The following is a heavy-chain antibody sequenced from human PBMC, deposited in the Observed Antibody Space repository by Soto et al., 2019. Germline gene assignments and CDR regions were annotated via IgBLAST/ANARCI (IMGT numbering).Heavy chain of an antibody. Sequence: EVQLLESGGGLVQPGGSLRLSCAASGFTFSNYAVTWVRQAPGKGLEWVSTISGSGGSTYCADSVKGRFTISRDNSKNTLYLQMNSLRAEDTAVYYCAKDQGSSWYEIDYWGLGTLVTVSS. D-gene: IGHD6-13*01. J-gene: IGHJ4*02. CDR1: GFTFSNYA. V-gene: IGHV3-23*01. CDR3: AKDQGSSWYEIDY. CDR2: ISGSGGST.